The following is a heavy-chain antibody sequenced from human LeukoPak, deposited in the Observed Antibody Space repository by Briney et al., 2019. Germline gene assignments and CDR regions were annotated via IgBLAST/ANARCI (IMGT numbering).Heavy chain of an antibody. V-gene: IGHV3-23*01. J-gene: IGHJ6*03. Sequence: GGSLRLSCAASGLTFSSYAMSWVRQAPGKGLEWVSLINDSGGSTYYADSVKGRFTISRDNSENTLYLQMNSLRAEDTAVYYCARDRPQQWLVRGQRGYYYYMDVWGKGTTVTISS. CDR3: ARDRPQQWLVRGQRGYYYYMDV. CDR2: INDSGGST. D-gene: IGHD6-19*01. CDR1: GLTFSSYA.